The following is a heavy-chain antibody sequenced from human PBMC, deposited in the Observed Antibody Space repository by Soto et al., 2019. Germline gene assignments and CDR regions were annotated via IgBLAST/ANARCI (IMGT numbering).Heavy chain of an antibody. CDR3: ARVKDSSGWDD. J-gene: IGHJ4*02. Sequence: VGSLRLSCAASGFTVSSNYMSWVRQAPGKGLEWVSVIYSGGSTYYADSVKGRFTISRDNSKNTLYLQMNSLRAEDTAVYYCARVKDSSGWDDWGQGTLVTVSS. D-gene: IGHD6-19*01. V-gene: IGHV3-53*01. CDR1: GFTVSSNY. CDR2: IYSGGST.